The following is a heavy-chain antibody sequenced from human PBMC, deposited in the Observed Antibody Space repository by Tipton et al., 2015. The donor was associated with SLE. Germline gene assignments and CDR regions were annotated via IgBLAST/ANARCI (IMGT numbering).Heavy chain of an antibody. D-gene: IGHD6-19*01. J-gene: IGHJ4*02. Sequence: QLVQSGAEVKKPGASVKVSCKASGYTFTSYYMHWVRRAHGQGLEWMGKIIPIFGPPNYAQKFKGRVTITADESTSTAYMELRSLRSEDTAVYYCARPESYFYSSFDDYVSYWGQGTLVTVSS. CDR2: IIPIFGPP. V-gene: IGHV1-69*18. CDR1: GYTFTSYY. CDR3: ARPESYFYSSFDDYVSY.